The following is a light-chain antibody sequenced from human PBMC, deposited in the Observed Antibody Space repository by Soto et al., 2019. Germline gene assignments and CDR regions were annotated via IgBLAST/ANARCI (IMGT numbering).Light chain of an antibody. V-gene: IGLV2-14*01. J-gene: IGLJ1*01. Sequence: QSALTQPASVSGSPGQSITISCTGTSNDVGGYNYVSWYQQHPGNAPKLMIYEVSNRPSGVSNRFSGSKSGNTASLTISGIQAEDEADYACSSYTSTSTRLFGTGTKLTVL. CDR1: SNDVGGYNY. CDR3: SSYTSTSTRL. CDR2: EVS.